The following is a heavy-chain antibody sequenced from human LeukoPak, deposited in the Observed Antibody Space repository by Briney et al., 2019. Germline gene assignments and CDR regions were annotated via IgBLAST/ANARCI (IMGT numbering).Heavy chain of an antibody. CDR2: INPNSGGT. CDR3: ARGSYDSSDFEYFHH. Sequence: ASVKVSCKASGYTFAGNYMHWVRQAPGQGLEWMGWINPNSGGTNYAQKFQGRVTMTRDTSIGTAYMELNRLRSDDTAVYYCARGSYDSSDFEYFHHWGQGTLVAVSS. CDR1: GYTFAGNY. V-gene: IGHV1-2*02. D-gene: IGHD3-22*01. J-gene: IGHJ1*01.